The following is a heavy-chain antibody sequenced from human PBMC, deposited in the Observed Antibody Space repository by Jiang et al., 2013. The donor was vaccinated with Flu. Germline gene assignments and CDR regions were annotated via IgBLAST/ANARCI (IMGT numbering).Heavy chain of an antibody. CDR2: VRHDGSNK. Sequence: QLLESGGGVVXPGGSLTLSCAASGFTFSYFAMYWVRQSPGKGPEWVASVRHDGSNKFYVDSVKGRFTISRDNSRNTLYLQMNSLRPEDTAVYYCATLRGSSFDTYLADYWGQGTLVTVSS. D-gene: IGHD3-3*02. CDR1: GFTFSYFA. V-gene: IGHV3-30*02. J-gene: IGHJ4*02. CDR3: ATLRGSSFDTYLADY.